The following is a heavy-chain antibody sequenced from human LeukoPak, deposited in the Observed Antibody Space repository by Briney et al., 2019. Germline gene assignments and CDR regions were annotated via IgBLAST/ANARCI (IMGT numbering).Heavy chain of an antibody. J-gene: IGHJ3*02. CDR1: RYTFTGYY. D-gene: IGHD1-1*01. Sequence: GASVKVSCKASRYTFTGYYIHWVRQAPGQGLEWMGWINPNSGGTNYAQKFQGRVTMTRDTSISTAYIELSSLTSDDTAVYYCARGGLIQRHAFDIWGQGTMVAVSS. V-gene: IGHV1-2*02. CDR3: ARGGLIQRHAFDI. CDR2: INPNSGGT.